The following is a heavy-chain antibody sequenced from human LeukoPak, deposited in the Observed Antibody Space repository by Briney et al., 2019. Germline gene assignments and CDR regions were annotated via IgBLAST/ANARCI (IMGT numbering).Heavy chain of an antibody. CDR2: FDPEDGET. CDR3: ATYRTGDHFYYGMVV. Sequence: GASVKVSCKVSGYTLTELSMHWVRQAPGKGREWVGGFDPEDGETIYAQKFQGRVTMTEDTSTDTAHMERSSLRSEDTAVYYCATYRTGDHFYYGMVVWGQGTTVTVSS. CDR1: GYTLTELS. V-gene: IGHV1-24*01. D-gene: IGHD7-27*01. J-gene: IGHJ6*02.